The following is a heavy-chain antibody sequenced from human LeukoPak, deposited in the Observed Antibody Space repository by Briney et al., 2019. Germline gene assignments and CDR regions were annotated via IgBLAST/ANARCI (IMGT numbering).Heavy chain of an antibody. V-gene: IGHV3-23*01. J-gene: IGHJ4*02. CDR3: ANPGVNLDY. Sequence: GGSLRLSCAASGFTFSSYAVSWVRQAPGKGLEWVSAISGSGGSTYYADSVEGRFTISRDNSKNTLYLQMNSLRAEDTAVYYCANPGVNLDYRGQGTLVTVSS. CDR2: ISGSGGST. D-gene: IGHD3-10*01. CDR1: GFTFSSYA.